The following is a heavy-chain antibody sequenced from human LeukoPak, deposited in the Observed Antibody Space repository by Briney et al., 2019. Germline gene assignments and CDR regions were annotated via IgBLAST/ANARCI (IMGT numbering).Heavy chain of an antibody. J-gene: IGHJ4*02. CDR3: ARSIAVAGAYYFDY. Sequence: GGSLRLSCAASGFTFGDYSMNWVRQAPGKGLEWVSSISSSSTYLYYADSVRGRFTISRDNAKNSLFLQMNSLRAEDTAVYYCARSIAVAGAYYFDYWGQGSLVTVSS. V-gene: IGHV3-21*01. D-gene: IGHD6-19*01. CDR1: GFTFGDYS. CDR2: ISSSSTYL.